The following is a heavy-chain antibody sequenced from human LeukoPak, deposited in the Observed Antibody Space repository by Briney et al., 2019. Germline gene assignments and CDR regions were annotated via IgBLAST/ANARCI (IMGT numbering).Heavy chain of an antibody. V-gene: IGHV3-11*01. J-gene: IGHJ4*02. CDR1: GFTFSDYY. CDR3: ARATAADTAMIYFDY. D-gene: IGHD5-18*01. Sequence: GGSLRLSCAASGFTFSDYYMSWIRQAPGKGLEWVSYISSSGNIIYSADSVKGRFTISRDNAKNSLYLQLNSLRAEDTAVYYCARATAADTAMIYFDYWGQGTLVTVSS. CDR2: ISSSGNII.